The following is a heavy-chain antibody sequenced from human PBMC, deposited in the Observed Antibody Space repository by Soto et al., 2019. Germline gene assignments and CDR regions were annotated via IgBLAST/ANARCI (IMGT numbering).Heavy chain of an antibody. CDR3: TRSYSSLDGYGMDV. Sequence: GESLKISCKGSRFTTYWITWVRQMPGKGLEWMGRIDPSDSYTSYSPSFQGHVIISADKSVSTAYLQWSSLKASDAAIYYCTRSYSSLDGYGMDVWGQGTTVTVSS. V-gene: IGHV5-10-1*01. D-gene: IGHD6-13*01. CDR2: IDPSDSYT. CDR1: RFTTYW. J-gene: IGHJ6*02.